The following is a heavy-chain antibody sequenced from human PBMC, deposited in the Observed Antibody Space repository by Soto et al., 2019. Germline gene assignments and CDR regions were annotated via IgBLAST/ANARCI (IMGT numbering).Heavy chain of an antibody. D-gene: IGHD5-12*01. CDR1: GGSISSGGYY. CDR2: IYYSGTT. CDR3: AGDESATDAFDI. Sequence: QVQLQESGPGLVKPSQTLSLTCTVSGGSISSGGYYWSWIRQNPGKGLEWIGYIYYSGTTNYNPSLKSRLTISVDTSKKQLSLKLHSMTAADTAVYYCAGDESATDAFDIWGQGTMVNVSS. J-gene: IGHJ3*02. V-gene: IGHV4-31*03.